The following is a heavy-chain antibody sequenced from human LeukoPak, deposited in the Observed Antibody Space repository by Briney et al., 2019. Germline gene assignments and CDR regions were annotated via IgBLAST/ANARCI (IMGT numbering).Heavy chain of an antibody. V-gene: IGHV1-24*01. CDR3: ATPRYYYGSSGFDY. D-gene: IGHD3-22*01. Sequence: ASVKVSCKVSGYTLTELSMHWVRQAPGKGLEWMGGFDPEDGETIYAQKFQGRVTMTEDASTDTAYMELSSLRSEDTAVYYCATPRYYYGSSGFDYWGQGTLVTVSS. J-gene: IGHJ4*02. CDR2: FDPEDGET. CDR1: GYTLTELS.